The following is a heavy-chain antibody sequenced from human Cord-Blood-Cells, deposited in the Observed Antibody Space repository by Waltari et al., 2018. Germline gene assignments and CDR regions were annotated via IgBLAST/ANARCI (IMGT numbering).Heavy chain of an antibody. CDR1: GGSISSYY. D-gene: IGHD7-27*01. CDR2: IYYSGST. CDR3: ARGLGIDAFDI. V-gene: IGHV4-59*01. Sequence: QVQLQESGPGLVKPSETLSLTCTVSGGSISSYYWSWIRQPPGKGLEWLGYIYYSGSTNYNPSLKSRVTISVDTSKNQFSLKLSSVTAADTAVYYCARGLGIDAFDIWGQGTMVTVSS. J-gene: IGHJ3*02.